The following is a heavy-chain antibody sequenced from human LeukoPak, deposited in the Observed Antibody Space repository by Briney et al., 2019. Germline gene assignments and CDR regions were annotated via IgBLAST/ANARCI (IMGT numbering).Heavy chain of an antibody. CDR3: ARDAGYGGNSDY. V-gene: IGHV3-7*01. CDR2: INKDGSDK. D-gene: IGHD4-23*01. Sequence: GGSLRLSCAAFGFTFNMYWMTWVRQAPGKGLESVAYINKDGSDKYYVDSVKGRFTVSRDNAKNSLYLQMNSLRAEDTAAYYCARDAGYGGNSDYWGQGTLVTVSS. J-gene: IGHJ4*02. CDR1: GFTFNMYW.